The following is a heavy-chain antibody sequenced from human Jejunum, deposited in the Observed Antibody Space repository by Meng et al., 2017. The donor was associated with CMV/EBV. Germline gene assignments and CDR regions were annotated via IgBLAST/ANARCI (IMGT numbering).Heavy chain of an antibody. Sequence: VSGESISNGDYYWTWIRQSPGKGLEWIGYIYYSGNTFYNPSLQSRVSISVDTSKNQFSLNLGSVTAADTALYYCATRLSASAQIDNWGQGTLVTVSS. J-gene: IGHJ4*02. D-gene: IGHD3-16*01. CDR2: IYYSGNT. CDR3: ATRLSASAQIDN. CDR1: GESISNGDYY. V-gene: IGHV4-30-4*08.